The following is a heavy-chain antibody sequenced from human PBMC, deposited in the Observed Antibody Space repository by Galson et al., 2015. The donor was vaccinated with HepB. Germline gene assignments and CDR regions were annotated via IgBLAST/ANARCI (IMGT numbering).Heavy chain of an antibody. J-gene: IGHJ3*02. CDR2: IYYSGSI. V-gene: IGHV4-39*02. Sequence: SETLSLTCSVSGGSISSSSYYWGWIRQAPGKGLEWIGSIYYSGSIYYNPSLKTRVTISIDTSKNQFSLKLSSVSAADTAVYYCAREVNVAGATDGFDIWGQGTLVTVSS. CDR3: AREVNVAGATDGFDI. CDR1: GGSISSSSYY. D-gene: IGHD2-21*01.